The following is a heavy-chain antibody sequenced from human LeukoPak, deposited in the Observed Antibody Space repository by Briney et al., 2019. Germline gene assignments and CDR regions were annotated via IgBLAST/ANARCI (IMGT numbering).Heavy chain of an antibody. D-gene: IGHD3-22*01. V-gene: IGHV3-30-3*01. Sequence: PGGSLRLSCAASGLTFSDYAIHWVRQAPGKGLEWVAVISYDGNKKYYADSAKGRFTISRDNSKNTLYLQMNSLRTEDTAVYYCARVQNSWHCDSSGYVYYWGQGTLVTVSS. CDR3: ARVQNSWHCDSSGYVYY. J-gene: IGHJ4*02. CDR2: ISYDGNKK. CDR1: GLTFSDYA.